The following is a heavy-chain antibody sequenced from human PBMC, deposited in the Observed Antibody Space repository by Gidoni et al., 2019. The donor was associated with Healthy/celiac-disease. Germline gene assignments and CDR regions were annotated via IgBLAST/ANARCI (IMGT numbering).Heavy chain of an antibody. CDR2: SNHSGST. D-gene: IGHD3-10*01. V-gene: IGHV4-34*01. Sequence: QVQLQQWGAGLSKPSETLSLTCAVYAGSVRGYYWSWIRQPPGKGLEWMGESNHSGSTNYNPSLKSRVTISVDTSKNQFSLKLSSVTAADTAVYYWARGRGLRTRGMDVWGQGTTVTVSS. J-gene: IGHJ6*02. CDR3: ARGRGLRTRGMDV. CDR1: AGSVRGYY.